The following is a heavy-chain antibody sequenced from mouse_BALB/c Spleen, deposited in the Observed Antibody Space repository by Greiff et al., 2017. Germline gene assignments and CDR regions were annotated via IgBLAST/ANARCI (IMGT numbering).Heavy chain of an antibody. CDR2: ISYSVST. Sequence: LVESGPGLVKPSQSLSLTCTVTGYSITSDYAWNWIRQSPGNKLEWMGYISYSVSTSYNPFLKSRISITRDTSKNQFYLQLNSVTTEDTATYYCARGTTVDYFDYWGQGTTLTVSS. V-gene: IGHV3-2*02. J-gene: IGHJ2*01. D-gene: IGHD1-1*01. CDR3: ARGTTVDYFDY. CDR1: GYSITSDYA.